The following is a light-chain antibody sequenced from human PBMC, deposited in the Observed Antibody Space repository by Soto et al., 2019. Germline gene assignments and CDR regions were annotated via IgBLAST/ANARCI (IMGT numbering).Light chain of an antibody. CDR1: QSVSSSY. Sequence: EIVLTQSPGTLSLSPGEIATLFFSASQSVSSSYLAWYQQKPGQAPRLLIYGASSRATGIPDRFSGSGSGTDFTLTISRLEPEDFAVYYCQQYGSSPPETFGQGTKVDIK. V-gene: IGKV3-20*01. CDR3: QQYGSSPPET. J-gene: IGKJ1*01. CDR2: GAS.